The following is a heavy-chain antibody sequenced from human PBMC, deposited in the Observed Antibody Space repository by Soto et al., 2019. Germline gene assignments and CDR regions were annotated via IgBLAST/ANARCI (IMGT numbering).Heavy chain of an antibody. CDR2: IYYSGST. V-gene: IGHV4-31*03. Sequence: SETLSLTCTVSGGSISSGGYYWSWIRQHPGKGLEWIGYIYYSGSTYYNPSLKSRVTISVDTSKNQFSLKLSSVTAADTAVYYCASQMLDYFDDWGQGTLVPVSS. CDR3: ASQMLDYFDD. CDR1: GGSISSGGYY. J-gene: IGHJ4*02. D-gene: IGHD3-10*02.